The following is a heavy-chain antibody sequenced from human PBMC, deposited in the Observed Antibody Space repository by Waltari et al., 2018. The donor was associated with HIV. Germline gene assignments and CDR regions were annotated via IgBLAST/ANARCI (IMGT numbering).Heavy chain of an antibody. CDR1: GDSIMTGGYS. J-gene: IGHJ6*02. CDR3: ATSKVLSGNYFYGLDV. CDR2: VYGGGNT. Sequence: QVQLQESGPGLAKPSQTLSLTCSVFGDSIMTGGYSHRCLRLSAERGMEWIGRVYGGGNTYYNPSLRSRVTISIDTAKNQHSLNLTSVTAADSAVYFCATSKVLSGNYFYGLDVWGQGTTVIVSS. V-gene: IGHV4-61*02. D-gene: IGHD3-3*01.